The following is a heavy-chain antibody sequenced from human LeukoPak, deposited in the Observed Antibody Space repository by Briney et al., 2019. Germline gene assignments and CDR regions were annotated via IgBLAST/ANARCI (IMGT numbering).Heavy chain of an antibody. CDR1: GYTFTSYG. Sequence: GASVKVSCKASGYTFTSYGISWVRQAPGQGLEWMGWISAYNGNTNYAQKLQGRVTMTRNTSISTAYMELSSLRSEDTAVYYCARGPPQRLLWFGELSTYYYYYYGMDVWGQGTTVTVSS. D-gene: IGHD3-10*01. CDR3: ARGPPQRLLWFGELSTYYYYYYGMDV. V-gene: IGHV1-18*01. CDR2: ISAYNGNT. J-gene: IGHJ6*02.